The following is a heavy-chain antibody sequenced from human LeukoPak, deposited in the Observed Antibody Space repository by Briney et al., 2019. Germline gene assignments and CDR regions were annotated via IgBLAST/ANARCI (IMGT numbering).Heavy chain of an antibody. CDR1: GFAFNNYA. CDR2: INDNGGQR. J-gene: IGHJ4*02. CDR3: AKTQWKVGATDDFDY. D-gene: IGHD1-26*01. Sequence: PGGSLTLSCAASGFAFNNYAMTWVRQAPGQGLEWVANINDNGGQRHYADSVKGRFTISRDTSNNTPFLQMDSLRAEDTAVYYCAKTQWKVGATDDFDYWGRGILVTVSS. V-gene: IGHV3-23*01.